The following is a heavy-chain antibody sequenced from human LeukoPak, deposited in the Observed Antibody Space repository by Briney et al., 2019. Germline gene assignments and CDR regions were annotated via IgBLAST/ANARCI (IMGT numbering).Heavy chain of an antibody. CDR1: GGSISSGGYS. CDR3: ARHLTGSQVGAFDI. V-gene: IGHV4-30-2*01. Sequence: SQTLSLTCAVSGGSISSGGYSWSWIRQPPGKGLEWIGYIYHSGSTYYNPSLKSRVTISVDRSKNQFSLKLSSVTAADTAVYYCARHLTGSQVGAFDIWGQGTMVTVSS. CDR2: IYHSGST. J-gene: IGHJ3*02. D-gene: IGHD3-9*01.